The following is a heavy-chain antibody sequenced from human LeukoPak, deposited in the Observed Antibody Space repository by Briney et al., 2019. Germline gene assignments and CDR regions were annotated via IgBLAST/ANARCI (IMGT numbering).Heavy chain of an antibody. CDR2: IRSKAYGGTT. J-gene: IGHJ3*02. V-gene: IGHV3-49*04. CDR1: GFTFGDYA. Sequence: PGGSLRLSCTASGFTFGDYAMSWVRQAPGKGLEWVGFIRSKAYGGTTEYAASVKGRFTISRDDSESIAYLQMNSLKTEDTAVYYCTRERAGGTMIDRGRAFDIWGQGTMVTVSS. CDR3: TRERAGGTMIDRGRAFDI. D-gene: IGHD3-22*01.